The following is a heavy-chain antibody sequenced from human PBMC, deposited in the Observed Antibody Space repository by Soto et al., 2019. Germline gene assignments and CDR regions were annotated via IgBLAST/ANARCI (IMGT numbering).Heavy chain of an antibody. V-gene: IGHV4-59*01. Sequence: FENPSPPRSVFCGSHNTDHWSWVRQPPGKGLEWIGYIYHTGRANHNPSLKSRVAISIDTSKNQFSLKLNSVTTADTAVYYCARYYGSLNVWGEGTTVTVSS. CDR1: CGSHNTDH. D-gene: IGHD3-3*01. J-gene: IGHJ6*04. CDR3: ARYYGSLNV. CDR2: IYHTGRA.